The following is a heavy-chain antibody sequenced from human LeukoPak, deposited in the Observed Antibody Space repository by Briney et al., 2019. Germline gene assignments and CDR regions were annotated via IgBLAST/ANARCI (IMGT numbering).Heavy chain of an antibody. J-gene: IGHJ3*02. V-gene: IGHV1-69*13. CDR1: GGTFSSYA. CDR3: ARPPQIIGRAFDI. Sequence: SVKVSCKASGGTFSSYAISWVRQAPGQGLEWMGGIIPIFGTANYAQKFQGRVTITADESTSTAYMELSSLRSEDTAVYYCARPPQIIGRAFDIWGQGTMVTVSS. CDR2: IIPIFGTA.